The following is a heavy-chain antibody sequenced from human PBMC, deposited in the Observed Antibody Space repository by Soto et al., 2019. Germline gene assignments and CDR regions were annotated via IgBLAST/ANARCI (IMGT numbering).Heavy chain of an antibody. D-gene: IGHD3-10*01. CDR2: INAGGSA. J-gene: IGHJ4*02. Sequence: QVQLQQWGAGLLKPSETLSLTCAVHGGSFSGYTWTWIRQSPGKGLEWIGQINAGGSANYNPSLNRRVTISVGASNNEFFLDLTSVTAADTAVYYCARGLFSETSYSGGLYFFDFWGQGTLVTVSS. CDR3: ARGLFSETSYSGGLYFFDF. CDR1: GGSFSGYT. V-gene: IGHV4-34*02.